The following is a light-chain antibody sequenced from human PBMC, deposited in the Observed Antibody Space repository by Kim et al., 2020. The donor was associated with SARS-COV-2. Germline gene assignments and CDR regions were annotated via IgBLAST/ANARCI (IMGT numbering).Light chain of an antibody. CDR2: DAF. CDR3: QQRGSWPLT. Sequence: EIVLTQSPGTLSLSPGERATLSCRASQSVGNSFAWYQQKPGQAPRLLIYDAFSRATGIPARFSGSGSGTDFTLTISSLEPEDFAVYYCQQRGSWPLTFGQGTKVDIK. J-gene: IGKJ1*01. CDR1: QSVGNS. V-gene: IGKV3-11*01.